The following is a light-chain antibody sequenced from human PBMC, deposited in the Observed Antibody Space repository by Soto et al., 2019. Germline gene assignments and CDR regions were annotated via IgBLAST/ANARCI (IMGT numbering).Light chain of an antibody. V-gene: IGKV1-5*01. CDR1: QSVRSW. CDR2: DAS. CDR3: QQYDNYPLT. Sequence: DIQMTQSSATLSASVGDRVTITCQASQSVRSWLAWHQQKPGTAPKLLIFDASRLESGVPSRFSGSASGTEFTLTISSLQPDDFATYYCQQYDNYPLTFSGGTKVDI. J-gene: IGKJ4*01.